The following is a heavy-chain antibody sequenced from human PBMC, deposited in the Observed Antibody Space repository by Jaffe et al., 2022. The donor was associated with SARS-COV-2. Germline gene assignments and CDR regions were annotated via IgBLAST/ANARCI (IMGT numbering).Heavy chain of an antibody. Sequence: EVQLVQSGAEVKKPGESLKISCQGSGFSFTGYWIGWARQMPGKGLEWVAFIHPRDSETRYSPSFQGQVTISADKSISTAYLQWSSLKASDTAIYYCATHSLPTFYDIWGQGTMVTVSS. V-gene: IGHV5-51*01. D-gene: IGHD3-3*01. J-gene: IGHJ3*02. CDR3: ATHSLPTFYDI. CDR1: GFSFTGYW. CDR2: IHPRDSET.